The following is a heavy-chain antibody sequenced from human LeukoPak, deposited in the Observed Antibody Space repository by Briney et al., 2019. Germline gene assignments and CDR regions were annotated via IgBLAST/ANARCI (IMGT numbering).Heavy chain of an antibody. CDR3: ARGITVAGTYWFDP. CDR1: GFTFGSYS. CDR2: ISSSSSYI. Sequence: PGGSLRCSCAAAGFTFGSYSMNWGLPAPAMGLACFSSISSSSSYIYYADSVKGRFTISRDNAKNSLYLQMNSLRAEDTAVYYCARGITVAGTYWFDPWGQGTLVTVSS. J-gene: IGHJ5*02. D-gene: IGHD6-19*01. V-gene: IGHV3-21*01.